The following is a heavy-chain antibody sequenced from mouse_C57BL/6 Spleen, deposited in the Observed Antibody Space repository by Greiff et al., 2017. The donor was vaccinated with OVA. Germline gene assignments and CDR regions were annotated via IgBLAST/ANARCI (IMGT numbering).Heavy chain of an antibody. CDR2: IYPGSGST. Sequence: VKLQQPGAELVKPGASVKMSCKASGYTFTSYWITWVKQRPGQGLEWIGDIYPGSGSTNYNEKFKSKATLTVDTSSSTAYMQLSSLTSEDSAVYYCARGPSYYGSSLYYFDYWGQGTTLTVSS. V-gene: IGHV1-55*01. CDR3: ARGPSYYGSSLYYFDY. J-gene: IGHJ2*01. CDR1: GYTFTSYW. D-gene: IGHD1-1*01.